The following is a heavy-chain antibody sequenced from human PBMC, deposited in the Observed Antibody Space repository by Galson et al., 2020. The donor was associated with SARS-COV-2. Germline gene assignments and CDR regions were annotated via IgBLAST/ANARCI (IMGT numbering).Heavy chain of an antibody. V-gene: IGHV3-23*01. J-gene: IGHJ4*02. CDR3: AKRHAYDSSGYYN. Sequence: GGSLRLSCAASGFTFSSYAMSWVRQAPGKGLEWVSAISGSGGSTYYADSVKGRFTISRDNSRNTLYLQMNSLRAEDTAVYYCAKRHAYDSSGYYNWGQGTLVTVSS. CDR2: ISGSGGST. CDR1: GFTFSSYA. D-gene: IGHD3-22*01.